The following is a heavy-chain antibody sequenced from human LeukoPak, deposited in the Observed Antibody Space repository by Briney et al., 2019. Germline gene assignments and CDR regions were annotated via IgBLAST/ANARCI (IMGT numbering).Heavy chain of an antibody. V-gene: IGHV3-23*01. J-gene: IGHJ4*02. CDR2: TSASGGIT. CDR3: AKGYYYDSTGYYPVDY. CDR1: GFTFSSYS. D-gene: IGHD3-22*01. Sequence: GGSLRLSCAASGFTFSSYSMNWVRQAPGKGLEWVSATSASGGITYYADSVKGRFTISRDNSKHTLYLHMNSLRAEDTAVYYCAKGYYYDSTGYYPVDYWGQGILVTVSS.